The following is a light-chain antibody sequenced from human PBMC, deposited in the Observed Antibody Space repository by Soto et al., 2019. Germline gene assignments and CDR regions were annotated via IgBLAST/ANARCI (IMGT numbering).Light chain of an antibody. Sequence: EIVLTQSPGTLSLSPGDRATLSCRASQSVGHMFLAWFQQKPGQAPRLLIFDAYRRATGIPDRFSGSGSGTNFALTISRLEPEDFALYYCHQYASSFGTFGQGTKVEIK. J-gene: IGKJ1*01. CDR2: DAY. CDR3: HQYASSFGT. CDR1: QSVGHMF. V-gene: IGKV3-20*01.